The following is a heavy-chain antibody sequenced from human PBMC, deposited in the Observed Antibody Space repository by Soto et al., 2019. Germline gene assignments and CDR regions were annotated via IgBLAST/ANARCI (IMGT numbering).Heavy chain of an antibody. CDR2: ISAYNGNT. V-gene: IGHV1-18*04. J-gene: IGHJ6*02. Sequence: ASVKVSCKASGYTFTSYGISWVRQAPGQGLEWMGWISAYNGNTNYAQKLQGRVTMTTDTSTSTAYMELRSLRAEDTAVYYCAKDLGIAARIYYYYGMDVWGQGTTVTVSS. D-gene: IGHD6-6*01. CDR1: GYTFTSYG. CDR3: AKDLGIAARIYYYYGMDV.